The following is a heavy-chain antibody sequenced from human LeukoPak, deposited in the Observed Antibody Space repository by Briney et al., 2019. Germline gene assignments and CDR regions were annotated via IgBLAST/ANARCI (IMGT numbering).Heavy chain of an antibody. CDR2: ISYDGNNK. Sequence: GRSLRLSCAASGFTFSTYALHWVRQAPGKGLEWVAVISYDGNNKYNADSVKGRFTISRDNSKNTLYLQMNSLRAEDTAVYYCAKVDYGDRGYFDLWGRGTLVTVSS. CDR1: GFTFSTYA. CDR3: AKVDYGDRGYFDL. J-gene: IGHJ2*01. V-gene: IGHV3-30-3*01. D-gene: IGHD4-17*01.